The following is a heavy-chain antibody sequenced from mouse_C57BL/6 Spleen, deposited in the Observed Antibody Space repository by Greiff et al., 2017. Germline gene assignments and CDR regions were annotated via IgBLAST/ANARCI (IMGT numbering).Heavy chain of an antibody. CDR1: GYTFTDYE. V-gene: IGHV1-15*01. CDR3: TREGWLHGTAWFAY. Sequence: QVHVKQSGAELVRPGASVTLSCKASGYTFTDYEMHWVKQTPVHGLEWIGAIDPETGGTAYNQKFKGKAILTADKSSSTAYMELRSLTSEDSAVYYCTREGWLHGTAWFAYWGQGTLVTVSA. CDR2: IDPETGGT. J-gene: IGHJ3*01. D-gene: IGHD2-3*01.